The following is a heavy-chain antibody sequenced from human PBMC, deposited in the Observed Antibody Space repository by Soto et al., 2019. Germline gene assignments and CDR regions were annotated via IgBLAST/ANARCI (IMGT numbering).Heavy chain of an antibody. CDR3: ARGGGIVLVVAASSPSSSDY. Sequence: QVQLVQSGAEVKKPGSSVKVSCKASGGTFSSFAISWVRQAPGQGLEWMGAIIPIFGTIKYAQKFQGRVTITADESTSTAYMELSSLSSEDTAMYYCARGGGIVLVVAASSPSSSDYWGQGTLVTVSS. CDR2: IIPIFGTI. CDR1: GGTFSSFA. J-gene: IGHJ4*02. D-gene: IGHD2-15*01. V-gene: IGHV1-69*12.